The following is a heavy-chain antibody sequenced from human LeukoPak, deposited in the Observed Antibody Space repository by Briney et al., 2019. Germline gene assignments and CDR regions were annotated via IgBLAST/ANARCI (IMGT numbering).Heavy chain of an antibody. CDR1: GFTFTSSA. Sequence: GASVKVSCKASGFTFTSSAIQWVRQARGQRLEWIGWIVVGSGNTNYAQKFQERVTITRDMSTSTAYMELSSLRSEDTAVYYCAAAGESSSWYGYWGQGTLVTVSS. V-gene: IGHV1-58*02. CDR3: AAAGESSSWYGY. CDR2: IVVGSGNT. D-gene: IGHD6-13*01. J-gene: IGHJ4*02.